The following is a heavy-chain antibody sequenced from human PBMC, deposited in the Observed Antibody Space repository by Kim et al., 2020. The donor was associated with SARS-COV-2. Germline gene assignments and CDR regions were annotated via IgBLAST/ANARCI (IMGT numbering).Heavy chain of an antibody. V-gene: IGHV3-21*01. CDR1: GFTFSSYS. CDR3: ARDMFSFLAQQLGNYYYYGMDV. Sequence: GGSLRLSCTASGFTFSSYSMNWVRQAPGKGLEWVSSISSSSSYIYYADSVKGRFTISRDNAKNSLYMQMNSLRAEDTAVYYCARDMFSFLAQQLGNYYYYGMDVWGQGTTVTVSS. CDR2: ISSSSSYI. D-gene: IGHD6-13*01. J-gene: IGHJ6*02.